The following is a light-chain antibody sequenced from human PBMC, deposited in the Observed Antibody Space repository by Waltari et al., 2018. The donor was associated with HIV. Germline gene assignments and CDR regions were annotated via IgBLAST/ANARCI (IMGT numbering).Light chain of an antibody. Sequence: QSVLTQPPSVPGAPGQRVTISCTGTSSNSGTGSDVHRYTHVPGTAPLLLLFRNTDRPSGVPDRFSGSRSGISASLAITGLQAEDEAHYYCQSYDSSLDGWVFGGGTTLTVL. CDR1: SSNSGTGSD. V-gene: IGLV1-40*01. CDR2: RNT. J-gene: IGLJ3*02. CDR3: QSYDSSLDGWV.